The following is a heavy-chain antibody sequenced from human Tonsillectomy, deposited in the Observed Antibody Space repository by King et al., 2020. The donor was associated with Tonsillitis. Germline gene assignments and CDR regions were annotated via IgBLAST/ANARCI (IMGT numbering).Heavy chain of an antibody. D-gene: IGHD2-21*01. CDR3: ATSLFEGVRGAFLDY. V-gene: IGHV1-24*01. CDR2: FDPEDGER. Sequence: VQLLQSGAEVKKPGASVKVSCKVSEYALTDLSMHWVRQAPGKGLEWMGGFDPEDGERIYAQKFQGRVTTTEDTSTDTAYMELSSLRSEDTAVYYCATSLFEGVRGAFLDYWGQGSLVTVSS. CDR1: EYALTDLS. J-gene: IGHJ4*02.